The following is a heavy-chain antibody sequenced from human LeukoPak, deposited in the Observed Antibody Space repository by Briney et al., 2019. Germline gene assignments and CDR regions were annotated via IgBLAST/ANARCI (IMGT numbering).Heavy chain of an antibody. CDR2: MNPNSGNT. Sequence: ASVKVSCKASGYTFTSYDINWVRQATGQGLEWMGWMNPNSGNTGYAQKFQGRVTMTRNTSISTAYMELSSLRSEDTAVYYCARGGDSNWNQLPWGQGTLVTVSS. J-gene: IGHJ4*02. D-gene: IGHD1-1*01. V-gene: IGHV1-8*01. CDR3: ARGGDSNWNQLP. CDR1: GYTFTSYD.